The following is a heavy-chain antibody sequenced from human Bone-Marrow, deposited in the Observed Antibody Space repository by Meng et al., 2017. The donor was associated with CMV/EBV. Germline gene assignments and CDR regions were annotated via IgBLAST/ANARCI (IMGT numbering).Heavy chain of an antibody. V-gene: IGHV4-34*01. J-gene: IGHJ5*02. D-gene: IGHD3-3*01. CDR3: ARGLYDFRFDP. CDR2: INHSGST. CDR1: GGSFSGYY. Sequence: SETLSLTCAVYGGSFSGYYWSWIRQPPGKGLEWIGEINHSGSTNYNPSLKSRVTISVDTSKNQFSLKLSSVTAADTAVYYCARGLYDFRFDPWGQGTLVTVSS.